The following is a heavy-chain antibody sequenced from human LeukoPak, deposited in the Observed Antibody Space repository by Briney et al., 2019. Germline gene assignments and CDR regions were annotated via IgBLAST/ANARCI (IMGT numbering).Heavy chain of an antibody. CDR3: ARRYSSGSFYFDS. V-gene: IGHV3-66*04. Sequence: PGGSLRLSCAASGFSVFSTYMNWVRQAPGKGLEWVSVIYGGGSTYYADSVKGRFIISRDNSRNTLSLHMNSLRADDTAVHYCARRYSSGSFYFDSWGQGALVTVSS. J-gene: IGHJ4*02. CDR2: IYGGGST. CDR1: GFSVFSTY. D-gene: IGHD5-18*01.